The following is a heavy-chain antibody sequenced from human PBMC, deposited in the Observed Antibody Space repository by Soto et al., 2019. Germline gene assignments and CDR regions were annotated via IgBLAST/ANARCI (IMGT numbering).Heavy chain of an antibody. CDR1: GFTFSSYW. J-gene: IGHJ5*02. CDR3: ARAVAAHPDRWFDP. Sequence: GGSLRLSCAASGFTFSSYWMHWVRQAPGKGLVWVSRINSDGSSTSYADSVKGRFTISRDNAKNTLYLQMNSLRAEDTAVYYCARAVAAHPDRWFDPWGQGTLVTVSS. CDR2: INSDGSST. D-gene: IGHD6-13*01. V-gene: IGHV3-74*01.